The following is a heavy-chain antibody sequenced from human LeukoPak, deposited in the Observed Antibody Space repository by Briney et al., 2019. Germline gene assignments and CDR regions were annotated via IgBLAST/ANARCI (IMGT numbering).Heavy chain of an antibody. V-gene: IGHV4-59*08. CDR1: GGSISSYY. J-gene: IGHJ4*02. CDR2: IYYSGST. CDR3: ARQYCSGGSCYSRWFDY. Sequence: SETLSLTCTVSGGSISSYYWSWIRQPPGKGLEWIGYIYYSGSTNYNPSLKSRVTISVDTSKNQFSLKLSSVTAADTAVYYCARQYCSGGSCYSRWFDYWGQGTLVTVSP. D-gene: IGHD2-15*01.